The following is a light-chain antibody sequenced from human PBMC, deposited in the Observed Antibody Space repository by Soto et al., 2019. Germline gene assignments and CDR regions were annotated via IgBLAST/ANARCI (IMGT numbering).Light chain of an antibody. CDR1: QSVSTY. J-gene: IGKJ4*01. V-gene: IGKV3-11*01. Sequence: EIVLTQSPGTLSLSPGARAPLSCRASQSVSTYLAWYQQKPGQAPRLLIYDASNRVTGIPARFRGSGSGTDFTLTISSLEPEDFAVYYGQHRINWPLTFGGGTKVDIK. CDR2: DAS. CDR3: QHRINWPLT.